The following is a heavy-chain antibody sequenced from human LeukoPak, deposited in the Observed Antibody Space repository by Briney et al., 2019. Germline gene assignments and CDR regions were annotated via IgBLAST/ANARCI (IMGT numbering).Heavy chain of an antibody. Sequence: PSETLSLTCAVYGGSFSGYYWSWIRQPPGKGLEWIGEINHSGSTNYNPSLKSRVTISVGTSKNQFSLKLSSVTAADTAVYYCARGRAVAGTYYYYYMDVWGKGTTVTVSS. V-gene: IGHV4-34*01. CDR1: GGSFSGYY. J-gene: IGHJ6*03. CDR2: INHSGST. CDR3: ARGRAVAGTYYYYYMDV. D-gene: IGHD6-19*01.